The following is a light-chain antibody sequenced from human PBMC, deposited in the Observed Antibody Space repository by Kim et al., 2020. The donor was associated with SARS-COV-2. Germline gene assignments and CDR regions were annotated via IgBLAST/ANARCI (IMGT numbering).Light chain of an antibody. CDR3: NSRDSSGNHWV. Sequence: ALGQTVRITCQGYSIRSYYASWYQKKPGQASVLVIYGKNNRPSGIPDRFSGSSSGNTASLTITGAQAEDEADYYCNSRDSSGNHWVFGGGTQLTVL. CDR2: GKN. V-gene: IGLV3-19*01. CDR1: SIRSYY. J-gene: IGLJ3*02.